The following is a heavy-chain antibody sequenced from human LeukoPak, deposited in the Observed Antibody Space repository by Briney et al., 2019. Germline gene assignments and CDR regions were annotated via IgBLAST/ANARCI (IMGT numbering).Heavy chain of an antibody. CDR2: ISSSSNI. CDR3: ARSANPGVHEFDP. J-gene: IGHJ5*02. D-gene: IGHD6-6*01. CDR1: GFIFSTYG. Sequence: GGSLRLSCAASGFIFSTYGMYWVRQAPGKGLEWLSYISSSSNINYADSVKGRFTISRDNAKNSLYLQMNSLRDEDTAVYYCARSANPGVHEFDPWGQGTLVTVSS. V-gene: IGHV3-48*02.